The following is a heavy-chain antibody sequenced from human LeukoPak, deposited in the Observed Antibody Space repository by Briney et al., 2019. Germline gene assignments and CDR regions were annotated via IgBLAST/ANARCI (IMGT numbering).Heavy chain of an antibody. CDR2: VGGTDGNT. CDR3: AKYKDTAMALFDY. D-gene: IGHD5-18*01. Sequence: GGSLRLSCVASGLTFRYYAMNGVRKAPGKGLEWNAAVGGTDGNTYYAGPVKGRFTISRDNSKNTLYLQMNSLRADDTALYVCAKYKDTAMALFDYWGQGTLVTVSS. CDR1: GLTFRYYA. J-gene: IGHJ4*02. V-gene: IGHV3-23*01.